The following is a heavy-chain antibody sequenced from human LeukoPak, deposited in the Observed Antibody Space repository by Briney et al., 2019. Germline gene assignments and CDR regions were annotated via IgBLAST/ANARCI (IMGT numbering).Heavy chain of an antibody. CDR3: ARALLGYRSSTSCYAGMDV. J-gene: IGHJ6*02. D-gene: IGHD2-2*01. CDR1: GRTFSSYA. Sequence: SVKVSCKASGRTFSSYAISWVRQAPGQGLEWMGGIIPIFGTANYAQKFQGRVTITADESTSTAYMELSSLRSEDTAVYYCARALLGYRSSTSCYAGMDVWGQGTTVTVSS. V-gene: IGHV1-69*13. CDR2: IIPIFGTA.